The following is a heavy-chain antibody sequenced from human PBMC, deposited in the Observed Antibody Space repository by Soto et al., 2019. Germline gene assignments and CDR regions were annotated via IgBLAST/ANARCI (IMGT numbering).Heavy chain of an antibody. CDR2: IIPIFGTA. CDR1: GGTFSSYA. Sequence: GASVKVSCKASGGTFSSYAISWVRQAPGQGLEWMGGIIPIFGTANYAQKFQGRVTITADESTSTAYMELSSLRSEDTAVYYCARDDYGGNSGVNPLGYWGQGTLVTVSS. D-gene: IGHD4-17*01. J-gene: IGHJ4*02. CDR3: ARDDYGGNSGVNPLGY. V-gene: IGHV1-69*13.